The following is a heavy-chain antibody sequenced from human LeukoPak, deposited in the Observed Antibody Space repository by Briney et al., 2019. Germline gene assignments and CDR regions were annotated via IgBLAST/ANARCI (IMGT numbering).Heavy chain of an antibody. CDR1: GGSISSYY. CDR3: ARVGDYGDYE. CDR2: IYYSGSA. V-gene: IGHV4-59*01. J-gene: IGHJ4*02. Sequence: SETLSLTCTVSGGSISSYYWSWIRQPPGKGLEWIGYIYYSGSANYNPSLKSRVTISVDTSKNQFSLKLSSVTAADTAVYYCARVGDYGDYEWGQGTLVTVSS. D-gene: IGHD4-17*01.